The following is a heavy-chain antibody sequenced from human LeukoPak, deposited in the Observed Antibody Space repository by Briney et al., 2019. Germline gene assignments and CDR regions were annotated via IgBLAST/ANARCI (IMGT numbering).Heavy chain of an antibody. J-gene: IGHJ3*02. D-gene: IGHD7-27*01. CDR1: GFXFSSYS. V-gene: IGHV3-21*01. CDR3: VRVDWGSFAFDI. CDR2: ISSSSSYI. Sequence: GGSLRLSCAASGFXFSSYSMNWVRQAPGKGLEWVSSISSSSSYIYYAGSVKGRFTISRDNAKNSLYLQMNSLRAEDTAVYYCVRVDWGSFAFDIWGQGTMVTVSS.